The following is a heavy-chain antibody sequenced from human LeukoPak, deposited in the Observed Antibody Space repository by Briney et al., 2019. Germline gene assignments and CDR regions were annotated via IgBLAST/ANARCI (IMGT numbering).Heavy chain of an antibody. Sequence: SETLSLTCTVSGGSISSYYWGWIRQLAGKGLEWIGRIYTSGSANYNPSLTSRLTMSVDTSKNQFSLKLNSVTAADTAVYYCARGRMFRGGGSDFPFNWFDPWGQGTLVTVSS. J-gene: IGHJ5*02. CDR2: IYTSGSA. CDR3: ARGRMFRGGGSDFPFNWFDP. CDR1: GGSISSYY. V-gene: IGHV4-4*07. D-gene: IGHD3-10*01.